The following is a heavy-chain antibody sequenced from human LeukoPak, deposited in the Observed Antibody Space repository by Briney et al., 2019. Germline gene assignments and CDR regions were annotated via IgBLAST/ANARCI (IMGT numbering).Heavy chain of an antibody. Sequence: GGSLRLSCAASGFTFSSYAMHWVRQAPGKGLEWVAVISYDGSNKYYADSVKGRFTISRDNSKNTLYLQMNSLRAEDTAVYYCAKDAHYYGSGSYDAFDIWGQGTMVTVSS. J-gene: IGHJ3*02. CDR1: GFTFSSYA. D-gene: IGHD3-10*01. CDR2: ISYDGSNK. CDR3: AKDAHYYGSGSYDAFDI. V-gene: IGHV3-30-3*01.